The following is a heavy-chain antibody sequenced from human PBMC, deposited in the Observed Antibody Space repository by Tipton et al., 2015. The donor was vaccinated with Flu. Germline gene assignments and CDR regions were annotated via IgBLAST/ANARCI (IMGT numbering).Heavy chain of an antibody. CDR3: VSAPTMATFFF. CDR1: GASISDYY. V-gene: IGHV4-59*08. J-gene: IGHJ4*02. Sequence: LRLSCSVSGASISDYYWNWIRQRPGKGLEWLAHISYSGTTDYNPSLKRRLTVSEDAYKNQSSLKLTSVTGPDTAIYYCVSAPTMATFFFWGQGTLVTVSP. CDR2: ISYSGTT. D-gene: IGHD5-24*01.